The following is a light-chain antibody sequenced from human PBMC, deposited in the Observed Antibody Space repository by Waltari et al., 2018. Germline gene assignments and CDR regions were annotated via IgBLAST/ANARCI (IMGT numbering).Light chain of an antibody. CDR3: KQHNDWPRT. Sequence: EVEMTQSPATLSVSPGERVTLSCRASQSVSINLSWYQQKPGQAPRLLMYSASIRAAGVPARFSGSGSGTEFALTISSLQSEDIAVYYCKQHNDWPRTFGQGTKVEI. V-gene: IGKV3-15*01. CDR1: QSVSIN. J-gene: IGKJ1*01. CDR2: SAS.